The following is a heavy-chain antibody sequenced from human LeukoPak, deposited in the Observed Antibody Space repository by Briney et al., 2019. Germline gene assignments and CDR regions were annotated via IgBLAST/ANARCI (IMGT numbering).Heavy chain of an antibody. D-gene: IGHD1-14*01. V-gene: IGHV3-7*01. CDR1: GFNFTAFW. CDR3: ERDPGSSAFDL. CDR2: INRDSSVK. Sequence: GGSLRLSCAASGFNFTAFWMSWVRQTPEKGLEFVADINRDSSVKNYVDSVKGRFTISRAKAKKSLFLELNSLRADDTAVFYCERDPGSSAFDLWGQGSLVTVPT. J-gene: IGHJ4*02.